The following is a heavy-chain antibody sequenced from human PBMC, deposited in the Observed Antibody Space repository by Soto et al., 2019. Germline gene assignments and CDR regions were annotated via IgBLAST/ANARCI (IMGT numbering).Heavy chain of an antibody. CDR1: GDSMTKYH. D-gene: IGHD1-26*01. Sequence: SETLSLTCNVSGDSMTKYHCILIRQPAGKGLEWIGRIYTSGSTNYNPSLKSRVTMSIDTSNNHFSLNLKSVTAADTAVYYCARTVGAAYYFDFWGQGALVTVSS. CDR2: IYTSGST. J-gene: IGHJ4*02. V-gene: IGHV4-4*07. CDR3: ARTVGAAYYFDF.